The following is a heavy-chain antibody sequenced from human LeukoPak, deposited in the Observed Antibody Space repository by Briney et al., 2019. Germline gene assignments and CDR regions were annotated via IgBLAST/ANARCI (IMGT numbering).Heavy chain of an antibody. Sequence: ASVKVSCKASGYTFTGYYMHWVRQAPGQGLEWMGWINPNSGGTNYAQKFQGRVTMTRDTSISTAYMELSRLRSDDTAVYYCAREYSGSFSRYYYYMDVWGKGTTVTVSS. V-gene: IGHV1-2*02. J-gene: IGHJ6*03. CDR3: AREYSGSFSRYYYYMDV. CDR2: INPNSGGT. CDR1: GYTFTGYY. D-gene: IGHD1-26*01.